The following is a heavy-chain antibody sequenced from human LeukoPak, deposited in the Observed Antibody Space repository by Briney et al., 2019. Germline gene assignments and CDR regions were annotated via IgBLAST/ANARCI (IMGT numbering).Heavy chain of an antibody. D-gene: IGHD6-13*01. V-gene: IGHV1-2*02. J-gene: IGHJ4*02. CDR2: INPNSGGT. CDR3: ARVEVIAAAGFDY. CDR1: GYTFTGYY. Sequence: GASVKVSCKASGYTFTGYYMHWVRQAPGQGLEWMGWINPNSGGTNYAQKFQGRVTMTTDTSTSTAYMELRSLRSDDTAVYYCARVEVIAAAGFDYWGQGTLVTVSS.